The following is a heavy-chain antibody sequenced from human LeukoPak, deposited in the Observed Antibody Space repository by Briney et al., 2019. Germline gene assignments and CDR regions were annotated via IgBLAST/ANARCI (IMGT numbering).Heavy chain of an antibody. CDR1: GFTFSSYW. V-gene: IGHV3-7*01. CDR2: TKQDGSEK. Sequence: GGSLKLSCAASGFTFSSYWMSWVRQAPGKGLEGVANTKQDGSEKYYVNSVKGRFTISRDNAKNSLYLQMKSLRAEDTAVYYCAREEKGGSSSSLYYYYYMDVWGKGTTVTVSS. J-gene: IGHJ6*03. D-gene: IGHD6-6*01. CDR3: AREEKGGSSSSLYYYYYMDV.